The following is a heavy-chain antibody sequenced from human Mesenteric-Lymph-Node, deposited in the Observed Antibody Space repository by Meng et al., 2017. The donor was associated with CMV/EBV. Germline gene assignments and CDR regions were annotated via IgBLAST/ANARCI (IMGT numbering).Heavy chain of an antibody. V-gene: IGHV3-23*01. D-gene: IGHD2-2*01. CDR2: ISGSGGST. CDR1: GFTFSVFA. CDR3: AKGLGGFVVVPAAIGGWYYYGMDV. Sequence: GESLKISCTASGFTFSVFAIHWVRQAPGKGLEWVSAISGSGGSTYYADSVKGRFTISRDNSKNTLYLQMNSLRAEDTAVYYCAKGLGGFVVVPAAIGGWYYYGMDVWGQGTTVTVSS. J-gene: IGHJ6*02.